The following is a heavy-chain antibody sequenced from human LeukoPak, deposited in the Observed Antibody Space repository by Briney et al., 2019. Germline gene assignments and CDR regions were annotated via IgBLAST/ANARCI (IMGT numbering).Heavy chain of an antibody. D-gene: IGHD6-19*01. CDR1: GFTVSTNY. Sequence: GGSLRLSCAASGFTVSTNYMTWVRQAPGKGLEWVSVIYAAGSTYYADSVKGRFTLSRDNSKNTLYLQMNSLRAEDTAVYYCASLSSSDWYGDYWGQGTLVTVSS. V-gene: IGHV3-53*01. CDR3: ASLSSSDWYGDY. CDR2: IYAAGST. J-gene: IGHJ4*02.